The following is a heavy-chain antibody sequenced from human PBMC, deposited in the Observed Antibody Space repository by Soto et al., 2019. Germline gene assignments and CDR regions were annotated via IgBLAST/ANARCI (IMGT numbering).Heavy chain of an antibody. Sequence: ASVKVSCKASGFTFTGHYIHWVRQAPGQGLEWMGWINPNSGGTSYAQKFQGRVTMTRDTSITTAYMELSRLSSDDTAVYYCAKSGSFFRTSLGYCEYWGEGTLVIVSS. CDR1: GFTFTGHY. CDR3: AKSGSFFRTSLGYCEY. CDR2: INPNSGGT. J-gene: IGHJ4*02. D-gene: IGHD1-26*01. V-gene: IGHV1-2*02.